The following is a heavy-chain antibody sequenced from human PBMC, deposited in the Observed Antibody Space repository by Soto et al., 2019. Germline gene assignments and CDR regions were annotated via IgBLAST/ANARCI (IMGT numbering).Heavy chain of an antibody. D-gene: IGHD3-10*01. CDR3: ARTVLLWFGEFSSFENWFDP. Sequence: SETLSLTCTVSGGSISSYYWSWIRQPPGKGLEWIGYIYYSGSTNYNPSLKSRVTISVDTSKNQFSLKLSSVTAADTAVYYCARTVLLWFGEFSSFENWFDPWGQGTLVTVS. J-gene: IGHJ5*02. CDR2: IYYSGST. V-gene: IGHV4-59*08. CDR1: GGSISSYY.